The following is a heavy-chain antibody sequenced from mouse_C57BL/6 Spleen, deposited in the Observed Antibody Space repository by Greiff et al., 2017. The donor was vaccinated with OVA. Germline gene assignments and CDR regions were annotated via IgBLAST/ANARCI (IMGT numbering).Heavy chain of an antibody. Sequence: DVQLVESGGDLVKPGGSLKLSCAASGFTFSSYGMSWVRQTPDKRLEWVATISSGGSYTYYPDSVKGRFTISRDNAKNTLYLQMSSLKSEDTAMYYCARERDYDEDLYWYFDVWGTGTTVTVSS. J-gene: IGHJ1*03. D-gene: IGHD2-4*01. CDR3: ARERDYDEDLYWYFDV. CDR2: ISSGGSYT. CDR1: GFTFSSYG. V-gene: IGHV5-6*01.